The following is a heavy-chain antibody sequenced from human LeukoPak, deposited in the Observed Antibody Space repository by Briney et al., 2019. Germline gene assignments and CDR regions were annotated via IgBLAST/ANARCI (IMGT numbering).Heavy chain of an antibody. CDR1: GVSLSWYF. Sequence: PSEPLTLLCTVSGVSLSWYFWSWIRQPPGKGLEWIGYIYYSGSTNYNPSLKSRVSISADTFENHMYLSLSSVTAADTAVYYCERHLSGDYSWLYLWGKGTTVTVSS. D-gene: IGHD4-17*01. J-gene: IGHJ6*04. CDR3: ERHLSGDYSWLYL. CDR2: IYYSGST. V-gene: IGHV4-59*08.